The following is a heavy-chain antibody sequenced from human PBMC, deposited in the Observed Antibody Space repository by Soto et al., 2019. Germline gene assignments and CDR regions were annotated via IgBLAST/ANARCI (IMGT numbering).Heavy chain of an antibody. CDR1: GDSISSNTNY. Sequence: SETLSLTCTVSGDSISSNTNYWSWIRQPPGEGLEWIGFISYSGTTSYSPSLKSRVAISLDTSKNQFSLSLSSVTATDTAVYYCARDKITGLFDYWGQGTLVTVSS. V-gene: IGHV4-30-4*01. CDR2: ISYSGTT. CDR3: ARDKITGLFDY. J-gene: IGHJ4*02. D-gene: IGHD2-8*02.